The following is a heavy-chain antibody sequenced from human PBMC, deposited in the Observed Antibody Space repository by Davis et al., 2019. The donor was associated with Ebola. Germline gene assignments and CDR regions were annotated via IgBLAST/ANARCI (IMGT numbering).Heavy chain of an antibody. J-gene: IGHJ4*02. Sequence: GESLKISCVASEFPLRSYWFHWVRQAPGKGLEWVSRIDTDCSTTNYADSVRGRFTISRHNAKNTLFLQRDSLRADDTAVYYCARDVAGRAGYWGQGTLVTVYS. D-gene: IGHD1-14*01. V-gene: IGHV3-74*01. CDR2: IDTDCSTT. CDR3: ARDVAGRAGY. CDR1: EFPLRSYW.